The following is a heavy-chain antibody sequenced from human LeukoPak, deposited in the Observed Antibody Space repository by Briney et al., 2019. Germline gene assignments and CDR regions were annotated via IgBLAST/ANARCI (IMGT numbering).Heavy chain of an antibody. Sequence: GGSLRLSCAASGFTFSSYGMHWVRQAPGKGLEWTSYISSSSSTIYYADSVKGRFTISRDNAKKSLYMQMNSLRAEDTAVYYCVRVGGAFDLWGQGTRVSVSS. D-gene: IGHD3-16*01. CDR2: ISSSSSTI. CDR1: GFTFSSYG. V-gene: IGHV3-48*01. J-gene: IGHJ3*01. CDR3: VRVGGAFDL.